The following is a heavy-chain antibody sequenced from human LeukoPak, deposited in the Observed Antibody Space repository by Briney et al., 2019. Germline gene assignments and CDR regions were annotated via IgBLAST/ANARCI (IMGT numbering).Heavy chain of an antibody. D-gene: IGHD1-26*01. CDR1: GYTFTGYY. Sequence: ASVRVSCKASGYTFTGYYMHWVRQAPGQGLEWMGWINPNSGGTNYAQKFQGRVTMTRDTSISTAYMELSRLRSDDTAVYYCARDQRGSLVPIDYWGQGTLVTVSS. V-gene: IGHV1-2*02. CDR3: ARDQRGSLVPIDY. CDR2: INPNSGGT. J-gene: IGHJ4*02.